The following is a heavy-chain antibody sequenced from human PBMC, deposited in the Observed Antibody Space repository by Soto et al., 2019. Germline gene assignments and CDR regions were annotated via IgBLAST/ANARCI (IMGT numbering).Heavy chain of an antibody. D-gene: IGHD6-13*01. CDR1: GYTFTSYY. V-gene: IGHV1-46*01. CDR2: INPSGGST. J-gene: IGHJ6*02. Sequence: ASVKVSCKASGYTFTSYYMHWVRQAPGQGLEWMGIINPSGGSTSYAQKFQGRVTMTRDTSTSTVYMELSSLRSEDTAVYYCARVRDSSWYGPKYYYYGMDVWGQGTTVTVSS. CDR3: ARVRDSSWYGPKYYYYGMDV.